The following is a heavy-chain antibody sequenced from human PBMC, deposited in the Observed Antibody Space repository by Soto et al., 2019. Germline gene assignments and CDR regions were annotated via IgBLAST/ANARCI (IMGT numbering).Heavy chain of an antibody. J-gene: IGHJ6*02. CDR1: GGTFSSYA. D-gene: IGHD3-16*01. Sequence: QVQQVQSGAEVKKPGSSVKVSCKASGGTFSSYAISWVRQAPGQGLEWMGGIIPIFGTANYAQKFQGRVTTTADESTSTAYMELSSLRSEATTVYYCARVGPITFGGVQYYYYGMGVWGQGTTVTVSS. CDR3: ARVGPITFGGVQYYYYGMGV. CDR2: IIPIFGTA. V-gene: IGHV1-69*01.